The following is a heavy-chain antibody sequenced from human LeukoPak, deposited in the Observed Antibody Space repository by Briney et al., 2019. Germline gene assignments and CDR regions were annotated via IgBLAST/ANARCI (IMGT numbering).Heavy chain of an antibody. V-gene: IGHV4-61*02. Sequence: KTSETLSLTCTVSGGSISSGSYYWSWIRQPAGKGLEWIGRIYTSGSTNYNPSLKSRVTISVDTSKNQFSLKLSSVTAADTAVYYCAKGGSGLNYWGQGTLVTVSS. CDR1: GGSISSGSYY. J-gene: IGHJ4*02. CDR3: AKGGSGLNY. CDR2: IYTSGST. D-gene: IGHD3-10*01.